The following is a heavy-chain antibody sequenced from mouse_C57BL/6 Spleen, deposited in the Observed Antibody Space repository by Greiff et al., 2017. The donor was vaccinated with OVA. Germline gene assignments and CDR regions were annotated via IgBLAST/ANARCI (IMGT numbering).Heavy chain of an antibody. CDR2: INPGSGGT. Sequence: QVQLQQSGAELVRPGTSVKVSCKASGYAFTNYLIEWVKQRPGQGLEWIGVINPGSGGTNYNEKFKGKATLTADKSSSTAYMQLSSLTSEDSAVYVCARCPQEGDKDYWGQGTTLTVSS. J-gene: IGHJ2*01. V-gene: IGHV1-54*01. CDR1: GYAFTNYL. CDR3: ARCPQEGDKDY.